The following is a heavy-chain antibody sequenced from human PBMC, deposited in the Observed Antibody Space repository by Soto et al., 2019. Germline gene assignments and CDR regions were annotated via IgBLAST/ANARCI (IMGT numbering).Heavy chain of an antibody. J-gene: IGHJ6*02. CDR2: ISTYNGDT. Sequence: ASVKVSCKASGYTFTSYAMHWVRQAPGQRLEWMGWISTYNGDTNYAQTFQGRVTMTTDTSTSTVHMEVRSLRSDDTAVYYCAREGVAPYYYYGMDVWGQGTPVTVS. D-gene: IGHD5-12*01. V-gene: IGHV1-18*01. CDR1: GYTFTSYA. CDR3: AREGVAPYYYYGMDV.